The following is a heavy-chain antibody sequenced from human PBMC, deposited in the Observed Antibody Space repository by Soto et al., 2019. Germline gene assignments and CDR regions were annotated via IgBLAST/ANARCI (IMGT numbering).Heavy chain of an antibody. D-gene: IGHD1-1*01. CDR1: GYTFSDYY. CDR3: AREPATAKPEGVDF. J-gene: IGHJ4*02. Sequence: ASVKVSCKASGYTFSDYYIHWVRQAPGQGLEWMGWINPNSGGTKYAPKFQGGVTMTRDTPITTAYMELSRLRSGDTAVYYCAREPATAKPEGVDFWGQGTLVTVSS. V-gene: IGHV1-2*02. CDR2: INPNSGGT.